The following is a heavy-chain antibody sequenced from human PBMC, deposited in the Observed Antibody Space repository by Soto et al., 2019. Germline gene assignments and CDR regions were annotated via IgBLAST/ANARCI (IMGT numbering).Heavy chain of an antibody. CDR1: GYTFNRYG. CDR2: ISGYNGNI. CDR3: ARHGASILNGMDV. V-gene: IGHV1-18*01. J-gene: IGHJ6*02. D-gene: IGHD4-17*01. Sequence: QVQLVQSGDEVKKPGASVKVSCKASGYTFNRYGLSWVRQAPGQGLEWMGWISGYNGNIKNARKFQDRVTMTTDTSTSTAYMELRSLRSDDTAVYYCARHGASILNGMDVWGQGTTVTVSS.